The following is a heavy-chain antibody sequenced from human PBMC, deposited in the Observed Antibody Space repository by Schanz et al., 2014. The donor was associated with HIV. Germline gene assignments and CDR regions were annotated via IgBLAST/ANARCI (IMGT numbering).Heavy chain of an antibody. Sequence: QVQLVQSGAEVQKPGASVKVSCKASGYSFTSYDINWVRQATGQGLEWMGWGNPKSGNTGYAQKFQGRVTRARNTSISAAYMELSSLGSEDTAMDYCARGANMHSGDRWESHFYYDFGMDGGGQGTTVIVSS. CDR1: GYSFTSYD. CDR2: GNPKSGNT. V-gene: IGHV1-8*02. CDR3: ARGANMHSGDRWESHFYYDFGMDG. J-gene: IGHJ6*02. D-gene: IGHD1-26*01.